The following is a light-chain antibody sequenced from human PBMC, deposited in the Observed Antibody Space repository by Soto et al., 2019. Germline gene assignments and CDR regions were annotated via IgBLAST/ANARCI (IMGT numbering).Light chain of an antibody. CDR1: QSVSSNN. J-gene: IGKJ3*01. CDR3: QQYGRSPFT. CDR2: GAS. Sequence: GTLSLSPGERATLSCRASQSVSSNNLAWYQQRPGQAPRVVIYGASTRATGIPERFSGSGSGTDFTLTISRLEPEDFVVYYCQQYGRSPFTFGPGTKVDTK. V-gene: IGKV3-20*01.